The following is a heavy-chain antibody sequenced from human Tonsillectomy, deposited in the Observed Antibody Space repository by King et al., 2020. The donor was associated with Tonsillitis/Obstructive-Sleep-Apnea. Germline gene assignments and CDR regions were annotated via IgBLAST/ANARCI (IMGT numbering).Heavy chain of an antibody. Sequence: VQLVESGGGLVKSGGSTRLSCAASGFTFKNAWMSWVRQAPGKGLEWVGRIETKGDDGTIDYAAPVKGRFTISRDDSKNTLYLQMNSLKIEDTAVYYCPPDQGMRGGRAFDCWGQGTLVTVSS. J-gene: IGHJ4*02. CDR1: GFTFKNAW. CDR2: IETKGDDGTI. CDR3: PPDQGMRGGRAFDC. V-gene: IGHV3-15*04. D-gene: IGHD3-10*01.